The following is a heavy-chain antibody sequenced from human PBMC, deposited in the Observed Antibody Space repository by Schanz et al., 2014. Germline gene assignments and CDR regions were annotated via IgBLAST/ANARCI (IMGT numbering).Heavy chain of an antibody. Sequence: EVQLLESGGGLVQPGGSLRLSCAASGFTFSSYAMSWVRQAPGKGLEWVSGISGSGGSTYYADSVKGRFTISRDNSKNTQYLQMNSLRAEDTAVYYCAKDLRYGAPMPLNHLDYWGQGTLVTVSS. CDR1: GFTFSSYA. V-gene: IGHV3-23*01. CDR3: AKDLRYGAPMPLNHLDY. D-gene: IGHD2-2*01. J-gene: IGHJ4*02. CDR2: ISGSGGST.